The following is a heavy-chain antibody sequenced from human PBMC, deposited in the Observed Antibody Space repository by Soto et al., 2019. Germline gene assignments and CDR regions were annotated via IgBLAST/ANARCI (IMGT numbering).Heavy chain of an antibody. Sequence: PSETLSLTCTASGGSISSYYWSWIRQPPGKGLEWIGYIYYSGSTNYNPSLKSRVTISVDTSKNQFSLKLSSVTAADTAVYYCARVSQSLFDYWGQGTLVTVSS. J-gene: IGHJ4*02. CDR1: GGSISSYY. CDR2: IYYSGST. V-gene: IGHV4-59*01. CDR3: ARVSQSLFDY.